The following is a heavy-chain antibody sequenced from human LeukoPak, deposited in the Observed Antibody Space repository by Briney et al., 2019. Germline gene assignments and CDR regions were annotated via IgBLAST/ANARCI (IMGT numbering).Heavy chain of an antibody. J-gene: IGHJ5*02. Sequence: SETLSLTCTVSGGSISSYYWSWIRQPPGKGLEWIGYIYTSGSTNYNPSLKSRFTISVDTSKNQFSLKVSSVTAADTAVYYCARLLGWFDPWGQGTLVTVSS. CDR3: ARLLGWFDP. CDR2: IYTSGST. CDR1: GGSISSYY. V-gene: IGHV4-4*09.